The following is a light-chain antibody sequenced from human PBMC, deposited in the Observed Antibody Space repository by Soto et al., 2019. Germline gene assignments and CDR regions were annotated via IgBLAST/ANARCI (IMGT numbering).Light chain of an antibody. CDR1: QNVRRSY. V-gene: IGKV3-20*01. CDR2: GAS. J-gene: IGKJ1*01. Sequence: EIVLTQSPGTLSLSPGERATLSCRASQNVRRSYLAWYQQKPGQAPRLLIYGASGRATGIPDRFSGSGSGTDFTLTISRMETEDFAVSYCQQYDDSWTFGQGTKVELK. CDR3: QQYDDSWT.